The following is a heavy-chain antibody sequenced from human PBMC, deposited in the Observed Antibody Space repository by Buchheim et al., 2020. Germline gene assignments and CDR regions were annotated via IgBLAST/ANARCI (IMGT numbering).Heavy chain of an antibody. CDR2: INGGNGNT. D-gene: IGHD3-10*01. J-gene: IGHJ2*01. Sequence: QVQLVQSGAEVKKPGASVKVSCKASGYTFINYAMHWVRQAPGQRLEWMGWINGGNGNTKYSQKFQGRVTITRDTSATTAYMELSRLRSEDTAIYYSARDPGKREFWYFDLWGRGTL. CDR1: GYTFINYA. CDR3: ARDPGKREFWYFDL. V-gene: IGHV1-3*01.